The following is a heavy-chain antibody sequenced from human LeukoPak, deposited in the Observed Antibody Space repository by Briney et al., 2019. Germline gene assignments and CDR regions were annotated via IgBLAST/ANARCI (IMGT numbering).Heavy chain of an antibody. J-gene: IGHJ4*02. D-gene: IGHD1-26*01. CDR2: IYASGST. CDR3: ARGRTPTTGDY. V-gene: IGHV4-4*07. Sequence: SETLSLTCTFSGDSISSYFWSLIRQPARKGPEWLGRIYASGSTNYNPSLKSRVTMSVDTSKNQFSLKLSSVTAADTAVYYCARGRTPTTGDYWGQGTLVTVSS. CDR1: GDSISSYF.